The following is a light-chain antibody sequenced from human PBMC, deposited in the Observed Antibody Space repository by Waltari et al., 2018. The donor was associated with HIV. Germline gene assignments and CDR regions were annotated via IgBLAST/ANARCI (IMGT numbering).Light chain of an antibody. CDR3: AAWDDSLNDVV. V-gene: IGLV1-47*01. CDR2: RNK. J-gene: IGLJ2*01. CDR1: SSNIVSNY. Sequence: QSVLTQPPSASGTPGPRVTISCSGSSSNIVSNYVYWYHQLPGTAPKLLIYRNKQRPAGVPDRCSGSKSGTSASLAISGLRSEDEADYYCAAWDDSLNDVVFGGGTKLTVL.